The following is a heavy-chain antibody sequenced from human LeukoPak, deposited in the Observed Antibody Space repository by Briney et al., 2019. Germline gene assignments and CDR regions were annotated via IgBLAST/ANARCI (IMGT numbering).Heavy chain of an antibody. CDR1: GCTFTGYY. CDR2: INPNSGGT. Sequence: EASVKVSCKASGCTFTGYYMHWVRQAPGQGLEWMGWINPNSGGTNYAQKFQGRVTMTRDTSISTAYMELSRLRSDDTAVYCCARDWREVGARYWGQGTLVTVSS. J-gene: IGHJ4*02. CDR3: ARDWREVGARY. V-gene: IGHV1-2*02. D-gene: IGHD1-26*01.